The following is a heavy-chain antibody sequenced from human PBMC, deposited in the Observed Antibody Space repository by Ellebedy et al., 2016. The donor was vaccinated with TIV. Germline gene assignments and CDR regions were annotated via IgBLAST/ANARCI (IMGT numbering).Heavy chain of an antibody. CDR1: GYSFTSYW. V-gene: IGHV5-51*01. CDR2: IYPGDSDT. D-gene: IGHD6-13*01. CDR3: ARPRNYSSSWYYPDY. J-gene: IGHJ4*02. Sequence: KVSCXGSGYSFTSYWIGWVRQMPGKGLEWMGIIYPGDSDTRYSPSFQGQVTISADKSISTAYLQWSSLKASDTAMYYCARPRNYSSSWYYPDYWGQGTLVTVSS.